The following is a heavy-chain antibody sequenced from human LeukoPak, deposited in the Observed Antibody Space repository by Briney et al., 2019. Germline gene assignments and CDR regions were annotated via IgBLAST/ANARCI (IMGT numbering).Heavy chain of an antibody. CDR3: ASSRRGILDVWWFDP. V-gene: IGHV1-2*06. Sequence: ASVKVSCKASGYTFTGYYMHWVRQAPGQGLEWMGRINPNSGGTNYAQKFQGRVTMTRDTSISIAYMELSRLRSDDTAVYYCASSRRGILDVWWFDPWGQGTLVTVSS. CDR2: INPNSGGT. CDR1: GYTFTGYY. D-gene: IGHD3-16*01. J-gene: IGHJ5*02.